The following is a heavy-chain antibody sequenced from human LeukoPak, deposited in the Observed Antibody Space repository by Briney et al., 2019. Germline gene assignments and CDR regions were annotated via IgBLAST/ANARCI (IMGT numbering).Heavy chain of an antibody. J-gene: IGHJ4*02. CDR3: AKSKSRFGCFDY. CDR2: ISGSGGST. D-gene: IGHD3-10*01. Sequence: GGSLRLSCAVSGFTFSSYAMSWVRQAPGKGLEWVSTISGSGGSTYYADSVKGRFTISRDNSKNTLYLQANSLRAEDTAVYYCAKSKSRFGCFDYWGQGTLVTISS. CDR1: GFTFSSYA. V-gene: IGHV3-23*01.